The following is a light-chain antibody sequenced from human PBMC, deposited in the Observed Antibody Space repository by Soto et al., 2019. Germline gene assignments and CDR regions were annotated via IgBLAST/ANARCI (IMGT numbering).Light chain of an antibody. Sequence: QSVLTQPASVSGSPGQSVTISCTGPRSDIGDSNFISWYQHSPGKAPRLLIYEVNNRPSGVSKRFSGSKAGKTASLTISGLLDDDEADYFCASFRSGTILVFGSGTKVTVL. CDR2: EVN. CDR3: ASFRSGTILV. CDR1: RSDIGDSNF. V-gene: IGLV2-14*01. J-gene: IGLJ1*01.